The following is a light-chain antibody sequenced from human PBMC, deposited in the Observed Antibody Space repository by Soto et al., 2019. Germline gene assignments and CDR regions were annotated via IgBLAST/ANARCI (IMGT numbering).Light chain of an antibody. CDR1: SSNIGAGYD. V-gene: IGLV1-40*01. Sequence: QSVLTQPPSVSGSPGQRVTISCTGSSSNIGAGYDVHWYQQHPGTAPKLLIYGNSNRPSGVADRFSGSKSGTSASLAITGLQADEEADDYCQSYDSSRVAVVFGGGTKLTVL. CDR3: QSYDSSRVAVV. CDR2: GNS. J-gene: IGLJ2*01.